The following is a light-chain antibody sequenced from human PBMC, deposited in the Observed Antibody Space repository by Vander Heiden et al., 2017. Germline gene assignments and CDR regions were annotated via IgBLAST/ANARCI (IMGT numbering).Light chain of an antibody. CDR3: QKYNSAHPIT. Sequence: DIQMTQSPSSLSASVGDRVTITCRASQGISNYLAWYQQKPGKGPKLLIYAASTLQSGVPSRFSGSGSGTDFTLTISSLQPEDVATYYCQKYNSAHPITFGQGTRLXIK. CDR1: QGISNY. J-gene: IGKJ5*01. V-gene: IGKV1-27*01. CDR2: AAS.